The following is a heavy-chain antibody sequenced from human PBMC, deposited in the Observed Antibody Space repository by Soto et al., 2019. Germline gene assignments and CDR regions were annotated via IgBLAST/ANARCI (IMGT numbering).Heavy chain of an antibody. J-gene: IGHJ2*01. Sequence: EMQLVESGGGWVQPGGSLRLSCVASGFTFTSHEMNWVRQAPGKGPEWLSYINGGGSSIYYADSVKGRFTISRDKAKNSLYLQMNRLRGEDSAFYYCATPIEDSSSGNYYFDVWGLGTLVTVSS. CDR3: ATPIEDSSSGNYYFDV. V-gene: IGHV3-48*03. CDR2: INGGGSSI. D-gene: IGHD6-19*01. CDR1: GFTFTSHE.